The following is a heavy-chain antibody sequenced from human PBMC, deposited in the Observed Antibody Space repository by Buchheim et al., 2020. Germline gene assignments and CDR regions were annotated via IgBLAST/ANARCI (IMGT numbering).Heavy chain of an antibody. CDR3: ARGVHDGRSYYKISPPLDF. J-gene: IGHJ4*01. Sequence: QVQLVESGGGVVQPGTSLRLSCAASGFTFSTYGMHWVRQAPGEGLEWVAVISHDGSNKYYGDSVKGRFTISRDTSKNMVYFQMNSLRGDDTAVYYCARGVHDGRSYYKISPPLDFWGHGT. CDR2: ISHDGSNK. D-gene: IGHD3-10*01. CDR1: GFTFSTYG. V-gene: IGHV3-30*03.